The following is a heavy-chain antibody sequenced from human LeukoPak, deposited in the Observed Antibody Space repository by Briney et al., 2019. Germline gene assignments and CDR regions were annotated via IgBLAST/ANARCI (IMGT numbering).Heavy chain of an antibody. CDR2: INHSGST. D-gene: IGHD2-2*01. V-gene: IGHV4-34*01. Sequence: SETLSLTCAVYGGSFSGYYWSWIRQPPGKGLEWIGEINHSGSTNYNPSLKSRVTISVDTPRNQFSLKLGSVTAADTAVYYCATNPGGYCSSTNCYGEAPWGQGTLVTVSS. J-gene: IGHJ5*02. CDR3: ATNPGGYCSSTNCYGEAP. CDR1: GGSFSGYY.